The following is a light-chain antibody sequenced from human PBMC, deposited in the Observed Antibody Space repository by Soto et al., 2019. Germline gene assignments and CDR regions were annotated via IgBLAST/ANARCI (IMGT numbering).Light chain of an antibody. J-gene: IGKJ2*01. Sequence: EIVLTQSPGTLSLSPGERATLSCRASQSVSSSYLAWYQQTPGQAPRLLIYGASSRATSIPDRFSGSGSGTDFTLTISRLEPEDFAVYYCQQYGSSPLTFGQGTKLEIK. V-gene: IGKV3-20*01. CDR3: QQYGSSPLT. CDR2: GAS. CDR1: QSVSSSY.